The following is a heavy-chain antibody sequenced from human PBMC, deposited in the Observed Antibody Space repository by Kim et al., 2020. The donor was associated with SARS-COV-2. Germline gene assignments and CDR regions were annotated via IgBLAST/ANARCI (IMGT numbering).Heavy chain of an antibody. D-gene: IGHD4-17*01. V-gene: IGHV3-21*01. CDR1: GFTFSSYS. CDR2: ISSSSSYI. Sequence: GGSLRLSCAASGFTFSSYSMNWVRQAPGKGLEWVSSISSSSSYIYYADSVKGRFTISRDNAKNSLYLQMNSLRAEDTAVYYCARDFGYGDYVTYFDLWGRGTLVTVSS. CDR3: ARDFGYGDYVTYFDL. J-gene: IGHJ2*01.